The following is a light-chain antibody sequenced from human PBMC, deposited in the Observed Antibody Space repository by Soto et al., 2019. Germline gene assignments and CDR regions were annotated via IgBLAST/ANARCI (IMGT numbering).Light chain of an antibody. V-gene: IGLV4-60*03. CDR2: LEGSGSY. J-gene: IGLJ2*01. CDR3: ETWDSNTRV. Sequence: QSVLTQSSSASASLGSSVKLTCTLSSGHSSYIIAWHQQQPGKAPRYLMKLEGSGSYNKGSGVPDRFSGSSSGPDRYLTISHLQSEDDADYYCETWDSNTRVFGGGTKVTVL. CDR1: SGHSSYI.